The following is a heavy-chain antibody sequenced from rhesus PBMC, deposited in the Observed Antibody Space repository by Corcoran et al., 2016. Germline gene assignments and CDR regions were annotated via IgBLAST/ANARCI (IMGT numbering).Heavy chain of an antibody. CDR2: IYGSGGST. J-gene: IGHJ4*01. CDR3: ARRTEYYVSGLGDY. Sequence: QVQLQESGPGLVKPSETLSLTCAVSGGSISSSNWWSWIRSSPGKGLEWIGGIYGSGGSTESNPSRKSRVTISIDTSKNQFSLKRSAVTAADTAVYYCARRTEYYVSGLGDYWGQGVLVTVSS. D-gene: IGHD3-28*01. CDR1: GGSISSSNW. V-gene: IGHV4-93*02.